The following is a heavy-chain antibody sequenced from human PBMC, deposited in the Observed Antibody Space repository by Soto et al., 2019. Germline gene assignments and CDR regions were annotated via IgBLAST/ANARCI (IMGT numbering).Heavy chain of an antibody. D-gene: IGHD6-6*01. Sequence: EVQVLESGGGLVQPGGSLRLSCTASGFTFSTYAMSWVRQAPGEGLEWVSSISAGGDITYYADSAKGRFTISRDNSKNTLWLQMNSVRAEDTALFYCAKGRLAYSSSPFDYWGQGTLVTVSS. CDR3: AKGRLAYSSSPFDY. CDR1: GFTFSTYA. J-gene: IGHJ4*02. V-gene: IGHV3-23*01. CDR2: ISAGGDIT.